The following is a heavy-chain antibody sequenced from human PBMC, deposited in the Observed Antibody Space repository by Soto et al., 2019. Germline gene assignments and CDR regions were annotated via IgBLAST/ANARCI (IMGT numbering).Heavy chain of an antibody. CDR2: ISAYNGNT. V-gene: IGHV1-18*01. J-gene: IGHJ6*02. CDR3: ARDLRYYDILSGGMDV. D-gene: IGHD3-9*01. CDR1: GYTFTSYG. Sequence: QVQLVQSGAEVKKPGASVKVSCKASGYTFTSYGISWVRQAPGQGLEWMGWISAYNGNTNYAQKLQGRVTMTTDTSTSTAYMELRSLRTDDTAVYYCARDLRYYDILSGGMDVWGQGTTVTVSS.